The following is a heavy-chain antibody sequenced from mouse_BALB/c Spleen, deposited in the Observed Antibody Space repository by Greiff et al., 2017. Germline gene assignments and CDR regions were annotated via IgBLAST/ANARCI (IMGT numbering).Heavy chain of an antibody. Sequence: EVKVVESGGGLVQPGGSRKLSCAASGFTFSSFGMHWVRQAPEKGLEWVAYISSGSSTIYYADTVKGRFTISRDNPKNTLFLQMTSLRSEDTAMYYCAREAPIYYGAAYWGQGTLVTVSA. J-gene: IGHJ3*01. CDR1: GFTFSSFG. CDR3: AREAPIYYGAAY. V-gene: IGHV5-17*02. CDR2: ISSGSSTI. D-gene: IGHD2-1*01.